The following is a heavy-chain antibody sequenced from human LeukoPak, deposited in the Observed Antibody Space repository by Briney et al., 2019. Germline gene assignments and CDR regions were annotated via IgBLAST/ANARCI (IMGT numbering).Heavy chain of an antibody. D-gene: IGHD3-22*01. CDR2: ISSSSSTI. Sequence: GGSLRLSCAASGFTFSSYSMNWVRQAPGKGLEWVSYISSSSSTIYYADSVKGRFTISRDNAKNSLYLQMNSLRAEDTAVYYCARDPSYYDSSGYYYTKPPYYFDYWGQGTLVTVSS. CDR1: GFTFSSYS. V-gene: IGHV3-48*01. J-gene: IGHJ4*02. CDR3: ARDPSYYDSSGYYYTKPPYYFDY.